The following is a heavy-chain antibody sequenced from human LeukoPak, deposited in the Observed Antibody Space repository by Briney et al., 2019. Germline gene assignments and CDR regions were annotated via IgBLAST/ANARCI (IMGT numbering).Heavy chain of an antibody. CDR3: ARVLVAIGGDFDF. CDR2: IHYSGNI. CDR1: GGSISSYY. Sequence: SETLSLTCTVSGGSISSYYWSWIRQPPGKGLEWIGNIHYSGNIDYSPSLKSRVTISIDTSKSQFSLNLSSVTAADTAVYYCARVLVAIGGDFDFWGQGTLVTVSS. J-gene: IGHJ4*02. V-gene: IGHV4-59*01. D-gene: IGHD3-16*01.